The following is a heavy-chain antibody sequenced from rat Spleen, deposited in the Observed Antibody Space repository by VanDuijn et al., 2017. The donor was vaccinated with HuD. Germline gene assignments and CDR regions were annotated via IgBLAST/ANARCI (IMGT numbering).Heavy chain of an antibody. CDR2: IRYDVNNT. V-gene: IGHV5-29*01. Sequence: EVQLVEAGGGLVQPGRSLKLSCAASGFTFSNYGMAWVRQAPTKGLEWVATIRYDVNNTYYRDSVKGRFTVSRDNAKSTLYLQLDSLRSEDTATYYCTTDTFYDGTYYPGGFDYWGQGVMVTVSS. CDR1: GFTFSNYG. D-gene: IGHD1-12*02. CDR3: TTDTFYDGTYYPGGFDY. J-gene: IGHJ2*01.